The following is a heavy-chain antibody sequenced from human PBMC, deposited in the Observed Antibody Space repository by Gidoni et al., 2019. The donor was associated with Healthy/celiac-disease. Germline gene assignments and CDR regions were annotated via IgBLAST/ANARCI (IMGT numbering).Heavy chain of an antibody. D-gene: IGHD1-26*01. V-gene: IGHV5-51*01. CDR2: IYSGDSDT. Sequence: EVQMVQSGAEVQKHGGALQISCRGSGDSVTSYWIGWVRQMPGKGLEWMGIIYSGDSDTRYSPSFQGQVTSSADKSISTAYLQWSSLKASDTAMYYCAREWEHRTWEFDYWGQGTLVTVSS. J-gene: IGHJ4*02. CDR3: AREWEHRTWEFDY. CDR1: GDSVTSYW.